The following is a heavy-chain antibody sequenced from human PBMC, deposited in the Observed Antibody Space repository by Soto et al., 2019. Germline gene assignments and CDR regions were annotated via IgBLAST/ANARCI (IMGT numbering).Heavy chain of an antibody. D-gene: IGHD6-6*01. Sequence: GGSLRLSCAASGFTFGPFWMHWVRQAPGKGLVWLSHINSDGSTIVYADSVKGRFTISRDNAKTKLYLQMNSLRVEDTAVYYCARQGGSSGIWCFDPWGQGSLVPAPQ. V-gene: IGHV3-74*01. CDR2: INSDGSTI. J-gene: IGHJ5*02. CDR1: GFTFGPFW. CDR3: ARQGGSSGIWCFDP.